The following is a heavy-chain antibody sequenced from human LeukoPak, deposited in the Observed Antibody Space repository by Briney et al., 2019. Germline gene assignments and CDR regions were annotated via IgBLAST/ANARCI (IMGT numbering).Heavy chain of an antibody. D-gene: IGHD3-10*01. CDR3: ARGVPFYYGSGRRTPFDY. CDR2: INHSGST. J-gene: IGHJ4*02. CDR1: GGSFSGYY. Sequence: PSEALSLTCAVYGGSFSGYYWSWIRQPPGKGLEWIGEINHSGSTNCNPSLKSRVTISVDTSKNQFSLKLSSVTAADTAVYYCARGVPFYYGSGRRTPFDYWGQGTLVTVSS. V-gene: IGHV4-34*01.